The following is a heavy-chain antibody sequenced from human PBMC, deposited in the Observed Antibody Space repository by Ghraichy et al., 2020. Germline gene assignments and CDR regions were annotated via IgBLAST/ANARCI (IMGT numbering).Heavy chain of an antibody. Sequence: GKSLNISCAASGFTFSSYDMHWVRQATGKGLEWVSAIGTAGDTYYPGSVKGRFTISREIAKNSLYLQMNSLRAGDTAVYYCARGLGFDIWGQGTMVTVSS. CDR2: IGTAGDT. CDR3: ARGLGFDI. CDR1: GFTFSSYD. D-gene: IGHD2-21*01. V-gene: IGHV3-13*01. J-gene: IGHJ3*02.